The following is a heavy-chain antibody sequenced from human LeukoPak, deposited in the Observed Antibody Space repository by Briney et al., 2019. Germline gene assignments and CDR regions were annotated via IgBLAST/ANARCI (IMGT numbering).Heavy chain of an antibody. CDR1: GFTFSSYA. V-gene: IGHV3-23*01. J-gene: IGHJ5*02. D-gene: IGHD3-22*01. CDR3: AKDLGSYDSSGYYYLGIVNWFDP. Sequence: GGSLRLSCVASGFTFSSYAMSWVRQAPGKGLEWVSAISGSGGSTYYADSVKGRFTISRDNSKNTLYLQMNSLRAEDTAVYYCAKDLGSYDSSGYYYLGIVNWFDPWGQGTLVTVSS. CDR2: ISGSGGST.